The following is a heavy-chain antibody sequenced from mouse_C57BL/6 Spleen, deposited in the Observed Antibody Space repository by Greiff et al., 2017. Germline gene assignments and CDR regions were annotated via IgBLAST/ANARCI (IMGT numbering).Heavy chain of an antibody. Sequence: VQLKESGGGLVKPGGSLKLSCAASGFTFSSYTMSWVRQTPEKRLEWVATLSGGGGNTYYPDSVQGRFTISRDNAKNTLYLQMSSLRSEDTALYYCASLLYYSNYDYAMDYWGQGTSGTVSS. CDR2: LSGGGGNT. CDR1: GFTFSSYT. J-gene: IGHJ4*01. D-gene: IGHD2-5*01. CDR3: ASLLYYSNYDYAMDY. V-gene: IGHV5-9*01.